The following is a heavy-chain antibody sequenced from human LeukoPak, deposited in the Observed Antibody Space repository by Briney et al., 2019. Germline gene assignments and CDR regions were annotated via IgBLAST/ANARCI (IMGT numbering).Heavy chain of an antibody. V-gene: IGHV4-39*01. D-gene: IGHD6-19*01. CDR3: ARRGSTAWFFDY. CDR2: LYNSGST. CDR1: GGSISSPTYY. Sequence: SETLSLTCTVSGGSISSPTYYWSWIRQPPGRGLEWIGSLYNSGSTYYNPSLKSRVTISVDTSNNQFSLRVSSVSAADTAVYYCARRGSTAWFFDYWGQGTLVTVSS. J-gene: IGHJ4*02.